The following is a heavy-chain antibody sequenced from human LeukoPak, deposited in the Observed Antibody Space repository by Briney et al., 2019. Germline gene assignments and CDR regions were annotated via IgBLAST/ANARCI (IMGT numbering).Heavy chain of an antibody. CDR2: VSASSGST. V-gene: IGHV3-23*01. Sequence: PGGSLRLSCAASGFTFSDHYMDWVRQAPGKGLEWVSVVSASSGSTYYADSVKGRFTISRDSSKNTLYMQMNSLRAEDTAVYYCAKGRRDTSDSSLDSWGQGTLVTVSS. D-gene: IGHD3-16*02. J-gene: IGHJ4*02. CDR3: AKGRRDTSDSSLDS. CDR1: GFTFSDHY.